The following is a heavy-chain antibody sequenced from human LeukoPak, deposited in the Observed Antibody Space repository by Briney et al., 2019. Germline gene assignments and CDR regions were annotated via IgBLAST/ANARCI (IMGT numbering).Heavy chain of an antibody. D-gene: IGHD4-17*01. V-gene: IGHV4-34*01. Sequence: SETLSLTCAVYGGSFSGYYWSWIRQPPGKGLEWIGEINHSGSTNYNPSLKGRVTISVDTSKNQFSLKLSSVTAADTAVYYCATSTTVTLQKQRGRAYYYYGMDVWGKGTTVTVSS. CDR3: ATSTTVTLQKQRGRAYYYYGMDV. CDR2: INHSGST. J-gene: IGHJ6*04. CDR1: GGSFSGYY.